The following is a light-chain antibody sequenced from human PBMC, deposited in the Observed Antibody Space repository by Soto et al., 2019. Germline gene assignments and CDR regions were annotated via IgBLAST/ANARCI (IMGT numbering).Light chain of an antibody. CDR1: QSISDT. Sequence: EIVMTQSPATLSVSPGGRATLSCRASQSISDTLAWYQQKPGQAPRLLIHGASTRATGFPARFSGSGSGTDFTLTIGSLQSEDFAVYYCQQYNNWPWTFGQGTKVDIK. J-gene: IGKJ1*01. V-gene: IGKV3-15*01. CDR3: QQYNNWPWT. CDR2: GAS.